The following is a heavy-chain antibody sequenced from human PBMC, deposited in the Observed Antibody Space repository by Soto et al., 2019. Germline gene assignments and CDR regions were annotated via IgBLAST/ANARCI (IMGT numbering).Heavy chain of an antibody. V-gene: IGHV1-46*01. CDR3: ARDLAFSSSRYYYYGMDV. J-gene: IGHJ6*02. CDR2: INPSGGST. Sequence: CKASGYTFTSYYMHWVRQAPGQGLEWMGIINPSGGSTSYAQKFQGRVTMTRDTSTSTVYMELSSLRSEDTAVYYCARDLAFSSSRYYYYGMDVWGQGTPVTVYS. CDR1: GYTFTSYY. D-gene: IGHD6-13*01.